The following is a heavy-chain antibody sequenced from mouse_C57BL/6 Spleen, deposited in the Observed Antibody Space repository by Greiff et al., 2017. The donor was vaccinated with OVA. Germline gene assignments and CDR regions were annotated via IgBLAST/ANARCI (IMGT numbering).Heavy chain of an antibody. CDR1: GFTFSDYG. J-gene: IGHJ1*03. CDR2: ISSGSSTI. V-gene: IGHV5-17*01. Sequence: VQLKQSGGGLVKPGGSLKLFCAASGFTFSDYGMHWVRQAPEKGLEWVAYISSGSSTIYYADTVKGRFTISRDNAKNTLFLQMTSLRSEDTAMYYCARLYPSYWYFDVWGTGTTVTVSS. CDR3: ARLYPSYWYFDV.